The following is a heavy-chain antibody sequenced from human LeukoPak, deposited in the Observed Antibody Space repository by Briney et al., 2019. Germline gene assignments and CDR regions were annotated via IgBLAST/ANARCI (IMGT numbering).Heavy chain of an antibody. CDR3: ARAGSGSFLDY. Sequence: SETLSLTCTVSGGSISSYYWSWIRQPPGKGLEWIGYIYYSGSTNYNPSLKSRVTISVDTSKNQFSLKLSSVTAADTAVYYCARAGSGSFLDYWGKGTTVTVSS. J-gene: IGHJ6*04. CDR1: GGSISSYY. CDR2: IYYSGST. V-gene: IGHV4-59*01. D-gene: IGHD3-10*01.